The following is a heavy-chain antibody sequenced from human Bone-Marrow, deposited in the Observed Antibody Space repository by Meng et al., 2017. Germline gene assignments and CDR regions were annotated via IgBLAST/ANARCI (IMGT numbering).Heavy chain of an antibody. D-gene: IGHD3-22*01. V-gene: IGHV2-5*02. Sequence: QITLKESGPTLVNPTQTLTLTCILSGFSLSTTGVGVGWIRQPPGKALEWLALIYCDDDQRYSPSLKSRLTITKDTPNNQVVLTMTNMDPVDTATYYCAHADSSGYYQAWGQGTLVTVSS. CDR3: AHADSSGYYQA. J-gene: IGHJ4*02. CDR2: IYCDDDQ. CDR1: GFSLSTTGVG.